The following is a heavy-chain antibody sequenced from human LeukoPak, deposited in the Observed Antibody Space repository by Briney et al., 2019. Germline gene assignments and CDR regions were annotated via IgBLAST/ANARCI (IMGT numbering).Heavy chain of an antibody. CDR2: IYYSGST. V-gene: IGHV4-59*01. CDR1: GGSISSYY. CDR3: ARIKYEYYFDY. D-gene: IGHD2/OR15-2a*01. J-gene: IGHJ4*02. Sequence: PSETLSLTCTVSGGSISSYYWSWIRQPPGKGLEWIGYIYYSGSTNYNPSLKSRVTISVDTSKNQFSLKLSSVTAADTAVYYCARIKYEYYFDYWGQGTLVTVSS.